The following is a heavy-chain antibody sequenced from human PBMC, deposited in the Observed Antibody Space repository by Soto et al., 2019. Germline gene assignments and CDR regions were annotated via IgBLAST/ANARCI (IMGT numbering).Heavy chain of an antibody. CDR1: GSSFTSYG. V-gene: IGHV1-18*01. CDR3: ARMGDVPYYYYGMDV. Sequence: QVQLVQSGAEVKKPGASVKVSCKASGSSFTSYGISWVRQAPGQGLEWMGWINGDNGNTNHAQKLQGRVTMSTDTSTSTAYMELRSLRSDDSAVYYCARMGDVPYYYYGMDVWGQGTTVTVSS. CDR2: INGDNGNT. J-gene: IGHJ6*02. D-gene: IGHD3-16*01.